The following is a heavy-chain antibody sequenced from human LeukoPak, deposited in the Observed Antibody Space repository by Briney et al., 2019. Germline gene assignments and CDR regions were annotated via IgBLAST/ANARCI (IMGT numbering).Heavy chain of an antibody. V-gene: IGHV4-34*01. CDR2: INHSGST. D-gene: IGHD2-2*01. Sequence: SETLSLTCAVYGGSFSGYYWSWIRQPPGKGLEWIGEINHSGSTNYNPSLKSRVTISVDTSKNQFSLKLSSVTAADTAVYYCARDIVVVPAAFDIWGQGTMVTVSS. J-gene: IGHJ3*02. CDR1: GGSFSGYY. CDR3: ARDIVVVPAAFDI.